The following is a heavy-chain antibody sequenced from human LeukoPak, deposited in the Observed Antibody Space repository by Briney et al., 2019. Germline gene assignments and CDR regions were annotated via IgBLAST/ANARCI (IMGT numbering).Heavy chain of an antibody. J-gene: IGHJ4*02. CDR1: GGSISSSSYC. CDR3: ARRASGGWNFDY. CDR2: IYYSGNT. D-gene: IGHD6-19*01. Sequence: PSETLSLTCTVSGGSISSSSYCWGWIRQPPGKGLEWIGSIYYSGNTYYNPSLKRRITISVDTSKNQLSMKLSSATAADTAVYYCARRASGGWNFDYWGQGTLVTVSS. V-gene: IGHV4-39*01.